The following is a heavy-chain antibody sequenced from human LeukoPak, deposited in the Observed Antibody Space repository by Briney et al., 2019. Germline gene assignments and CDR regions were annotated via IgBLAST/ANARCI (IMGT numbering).Heavy chain of an antibody. J-gene: IGHJ5*02. CDR1: GYTFTSYA. CDR2: INAGNGNT. Sequence: ASVKVSCKASGYTFTSYAMHWVRQAPGQRLEWMGWINAGNGNTKYSQKFQGRVTITRDTSVSTAYMELSSLRSEDTAVYYCARKRGLAAAGTSWFDPWGQGTLVTVSS. CDR3: ARKRGLAAAGTSWFDP. V-gene: IGHV1-3*01. D-gene: IGHD6-13*01.